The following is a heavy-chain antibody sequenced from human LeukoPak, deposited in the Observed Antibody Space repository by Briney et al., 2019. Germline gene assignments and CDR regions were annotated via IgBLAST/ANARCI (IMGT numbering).Heavy chain of an antibody. CDR1: GGSISSYY. J-gene: IGHJ4*02. CDR2: IYSSGTT. Sequence: PSETLSLTCTVSGGSISSYYWNWIRQPPGKGLEWIGYIYSSGTTNYNPSLRSRVSMSVDTSKNQFSLRLSSVTAADTAVYYCARDGSTYYYDSSGYLYYWGQGTLVTVSS. CDR3: ARDGSTYYYDSSGYLYY. D-gene: IGHD3-22*01. V-gene: IGHV4-59*01.